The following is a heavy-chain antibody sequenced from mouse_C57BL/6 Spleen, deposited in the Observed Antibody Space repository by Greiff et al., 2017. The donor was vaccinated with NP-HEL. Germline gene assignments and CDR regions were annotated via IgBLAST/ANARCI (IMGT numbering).Heavy chain of an antibody. CDR2: IDPETGGT. V-gene: IGHV1-15*01. CDR1: GYTFTDYE. Sequence: VQLQQSGAELVRPGASVTLSCKASGYTFTDYEMHWVKQTPVHGLEWIGAIDPETGGTAYNQKFKGKAILTADKSSSTAYMELRSLTSEDSAVYYCTRCYGYDGDAMDYWGQGTSVTVSS. J-gene: IGHJ4*01. CDR3: TRCYGYDGDAMDY. D-gene: IGHD2-2*01.